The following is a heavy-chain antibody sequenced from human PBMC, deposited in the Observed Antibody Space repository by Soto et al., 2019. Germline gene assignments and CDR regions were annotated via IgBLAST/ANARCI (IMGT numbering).Heavy chain of an antibody. CDR1: GGTFSDLA. CDR2: IIPLFGTP. Sequence: QVHLVQSGAEVKKPGSSVKVSCKTSGGTFSDLAFSWVRQAPRQGLEWVGGIIPLFGTPNYAREFQGRVLISADEASNPVYRELGSLRAEETAVFYCASERVAEMATGGYFDNWGQGTLVTVSS. D-gene: IGHD5-12*01. CDR3: ASERVAEMATGGYFDN. J-gene: IGHJ4*02. V-gene: IGHV1-69*01.